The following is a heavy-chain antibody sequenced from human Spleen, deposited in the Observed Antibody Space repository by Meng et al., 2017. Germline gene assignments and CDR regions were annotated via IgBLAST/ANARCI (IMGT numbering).Heavy chain of an antibody. D-gene: IGHD3-10*01. Sequence: GESLKISCTASGFTFSDKAMSWVRQAPGKGLEWVAFIRSRIYGGTTEYTASVKGRFTISRDDSKSIVYLQMNSLKTEDTAVYYCSKGGYYYDSGTDYWGQAIL. CDR1: GFTFSDKA. V-gene: IGHV3-49*04. CDR2: IRSRIYGGTT. J-gene: IGHJ4*02. CDR3: SKGGYYYDSGTDY.